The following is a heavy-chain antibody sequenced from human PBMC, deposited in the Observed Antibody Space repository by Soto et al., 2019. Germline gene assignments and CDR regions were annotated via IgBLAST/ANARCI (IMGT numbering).Heavy chain of an antibody. Sequence: GGSLRLSCAASGFTFDDYAMHWVRQAPGKGLEWVSGISWNSGSIGYADSVKGRFTISRDNAKNSLYLQMNSLRAEDTALYYCAKDRRGDYYYYGMDVWGQGTTVTVSS. J-gene: IGHJ6*02. D-gene: IGHD3-10*01. V-gene: IGHV3-9*01. CDR1: GFTFDDYA. CDR2: ISWNSGSI. CDR3: AKDRRGDYYYYGMDV.